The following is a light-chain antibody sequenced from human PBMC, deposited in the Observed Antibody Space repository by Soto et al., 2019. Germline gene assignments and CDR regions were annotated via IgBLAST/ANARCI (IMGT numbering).Light chain of an antibody. Sequence: QSVLTQPPSVSGAPGQRVAISCTGSSSNIGAEYDVHWYQQLPGKAPKLLIYGNDNRPSGVPERFSGSKSGTSASLAITGLRADDEADYYCQSYGSSPSANFVFGTGTKVTV. CDR3: QSYGSSPSANFV. V-gene: IGLV1-40*01. CDR2: GND. CDR1: SSNIGAEYD. J-gene: IGLJ1*01.